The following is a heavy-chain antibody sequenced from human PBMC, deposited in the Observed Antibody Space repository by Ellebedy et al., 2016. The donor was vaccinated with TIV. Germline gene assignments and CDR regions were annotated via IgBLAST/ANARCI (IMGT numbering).Heavy chain of an antibody. D-gene: IGHD6-19*01. V-gene: IGHV3-30*02. CDR2: ILYDGSSK. Sequence: GESLKISCAASGFLFSYYVMHWVRPAPGKGLEWVAIILYDGSSKYYADSVKGRSTTSRHNSQNTLYLQMSSLKTDDTAVYYCVKRLAVAGPQFNHYAMDVWGRGTTVIVSS. J-gene: IGHJ6*02. CDR3: VKRLAVAGPQFNHYAMDV. CDR1: GFLFSYYV.